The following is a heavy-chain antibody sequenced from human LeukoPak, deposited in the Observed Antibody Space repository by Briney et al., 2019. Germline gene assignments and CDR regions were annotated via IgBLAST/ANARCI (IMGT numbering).Heavy chain of an antibody. V-gene: IGHV4-34*01. CDR1: GGPFSGYY. CDR3: ARELQPHPDFDL. CDR2: INHSGST. Sequence: PSETLSLTCAVYGGPFSGYYWSWIRQPPGKGLEWIGEINHSGSTNYNPSLKSRVTISVDTSKNQFSLKLSSVTAADTAVYYCARELQPHPDFDLWGRGTLVTVSS. D-gene: IGHD1-1*01. J-gene: IGHJ2*01.